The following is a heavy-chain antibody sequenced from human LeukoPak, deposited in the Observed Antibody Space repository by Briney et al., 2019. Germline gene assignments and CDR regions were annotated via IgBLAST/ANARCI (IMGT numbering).Heavy chain of an antibody. J-gene: IGHJ5*02. D-gene: IGHD2-15*01. V-gene: IGHV1-46*01. CDR2: INPSGGST. CDR3: ARKLKLGNWFDP. CDR1: GYTFTSYY. Sequence: ASVKVSCKASGYTFTSYYMHWVRQAPGQGLEWMGIINPSGGSTSYAQKFQGRVTMTRDMSTSTVYMELSSLRSEDTAVYYCARKLKLGNWFDPWGQGTLVTVSS.